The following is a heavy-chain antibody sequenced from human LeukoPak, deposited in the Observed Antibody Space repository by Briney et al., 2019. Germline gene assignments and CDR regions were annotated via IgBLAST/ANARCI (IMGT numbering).Heavy chain of an antibody. CDR3: ASQHLNGDPRDYYYYYYMDV. CDR1: GFTVSSNY. CDR2: IYSGGST. D-gene: IGHD4-17*01. Sequence: PGGSLRLSCAASGFTVSSNYMSWVRQAPGKGLEWASVIYSGGSTYYADSVKGRFTISRDNSKNTLYLQMNSLRAEDTAVYYCASQHLNGDPRDYYYYYYMDVWGKGTTVTVSS. V-gene: IGHV3-53*01. J-gene: IGHJ6*03.